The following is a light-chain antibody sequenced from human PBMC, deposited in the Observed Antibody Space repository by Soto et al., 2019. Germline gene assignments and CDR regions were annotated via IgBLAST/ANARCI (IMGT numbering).Light chain of an antibody. CDR3: AAWDDSVHVVI. V-gene: IGLV1-44*01. J-gene: IGLJ2*01. Sequence: QSVLTQPPSASGTPGQRVTISCSGSSSNIGSNTVNWYQQLPGTAPKLLIYSDNQRPSGVPDRFSGSKSGTSASLAISGLQSEDEADYFCAAWDDSVHVVIFGGGTKLTVL. CDR1: SSNIGSNT. CDR2: SDN.